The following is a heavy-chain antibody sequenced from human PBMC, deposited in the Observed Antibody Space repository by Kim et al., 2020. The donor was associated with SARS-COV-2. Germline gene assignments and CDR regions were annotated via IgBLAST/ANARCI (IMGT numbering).Heavy chain of an antibody. Sequence: SETLSLTCAVYGGSFSGYYWSWIRQPPGKGLEWIGEINHSGSTNYNPSLKSRVTISVDTSKNQFSLKLSSVTAADTAVYYCAREPYCSSTSCYMRGWFDPWGQGTLVTVSS. V-gene: IGHV4-34*01. CDR3: AREPYCSSTSCYMRGWFDP. CDR1: GGSFSGYY. J-gene: IGHJ5*02. D-gene: IGHD2-2*02. CDR2: INHSGST.